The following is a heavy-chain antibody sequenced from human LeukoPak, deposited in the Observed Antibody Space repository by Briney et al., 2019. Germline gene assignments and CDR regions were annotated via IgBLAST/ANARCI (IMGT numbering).Heavy chain of an antibody. CDR3: ARVIYSGWEGELSD. CDR2: ISSSSSTI. J-gene: IGHJ4*02. CDR1: GFTFSSYS. D-gene: IGHD6-19*01. Sequence: GGSLRLSCAAAGFTFSSYSMNWVRQAPGKGLEWVSYISSSSSTIYYADSVKGRFTISRDNAKNSLYLQTNSLRAEDTAVYYCARVIYSGWEGELSDWGQGTLVTVSS. V-gene: IGHV3-48*01.